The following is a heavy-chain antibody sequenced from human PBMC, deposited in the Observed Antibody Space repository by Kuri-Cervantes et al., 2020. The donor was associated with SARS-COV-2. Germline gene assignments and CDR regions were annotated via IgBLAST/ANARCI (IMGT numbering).Heavy chain of an antibody. Sequence: GSLRLSCTVSGGSISSYYWSWIRQPPGKGPEWIGYIYYSGSTNYNPSLKSRVTISVGTSKNQFSLKLSSVTAADTAVYYCARGDCSGGSCYGIDVWGQGTTVTVSS. D-gene: IGHD2-15*01. CDR1: GGSISSYY. CDR2: IYYSGST. J-gene: IGHJ6*02. CDR3: ARGDCSGGSCYGIDV. V-gene: IGHV4-59*01.